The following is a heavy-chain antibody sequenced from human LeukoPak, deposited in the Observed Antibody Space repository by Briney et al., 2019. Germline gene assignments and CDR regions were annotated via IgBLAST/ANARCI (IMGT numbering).Heavy chain of an antibody. J-gene: IGHJ5*02. CDR1: GYTFTSYG. CDR2: ISAYNGDT. CDR3: ARDESHYHCSSTSCRTSWFDP. Sequence: GASVKVSCKASGYTFTSYGISWVRQAPGQGLEWMGWISAYNGDTNYAQKLQGRVTMTTDPSTSTAYMELGSLRSDDTAVYYCARDESHYHCSSTSCRTSWFDPWGQGTLVTVSS. D-gene: IGHD2-2*01. V-gene: IGHV1-18*01.